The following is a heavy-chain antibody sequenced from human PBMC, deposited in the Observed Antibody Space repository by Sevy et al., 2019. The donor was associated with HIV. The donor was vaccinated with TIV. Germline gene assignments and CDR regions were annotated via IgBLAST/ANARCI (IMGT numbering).Heavy chain of an antibody. V-gene: IGHV1-18*01. CDR1: GYTFTSYG. CDR3: ASGLGYCSSTSCYFDYGMDV. D-gene: IGHD2-2*03. Sequence: ASVKVSCKASGYTFTSYGISWVRQAPGQGLEWMGWISAYNGNTNYAQRLQGRVTMTTDTSTSTAYMELRSLRSDDTAVYYCASGLGYCSSTSCYFDYGMDVWGQGTTVTVSS. CDR2: ISAYNGNT. J-gene: IGHJ6*02.